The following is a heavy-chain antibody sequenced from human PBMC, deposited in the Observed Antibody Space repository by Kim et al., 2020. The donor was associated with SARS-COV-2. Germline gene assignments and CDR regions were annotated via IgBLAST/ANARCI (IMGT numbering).Heavy chain of an antibody. J-gene: IGHJ4*02. V-gene: IGHV3-48*02. CDR1: GFTFTSYS. D-gene: IGHD4-4*01. Sequence: GGSLRLSCAASGFTFTSYSMNWVRQAPGKRLEWLSYITSDTNRIYYADSVKGRFTMSRDNAKNSVYLQMNSLRDEDTAVYYCARSSHYRFDCWGQGTLVTVSS. CDR2: ITSDTNRI. CDR3: ARSSHYRFDC.